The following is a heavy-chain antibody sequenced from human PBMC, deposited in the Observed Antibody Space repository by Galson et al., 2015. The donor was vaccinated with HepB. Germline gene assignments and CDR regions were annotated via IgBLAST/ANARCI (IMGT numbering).Heavy chain of an antibody. Sequence: SLRLSCAASGFTFSSYAMSWVRQAPGKGLEWVSAISGSGGSTYYADSVKGRFTISRDNSKNTLYLQMNSLRAEDTAVYYCAGRAARPHYYLDYWGQGTLVTVSS. CDR3: AGRAARPHYYLDY. CDR1: GFTFSSYA. J-gene: IGHJ4*02. CDR2: ISGSGGST. V-gene: IGHV3-23*01. D-gene: IGHD6-6*01.